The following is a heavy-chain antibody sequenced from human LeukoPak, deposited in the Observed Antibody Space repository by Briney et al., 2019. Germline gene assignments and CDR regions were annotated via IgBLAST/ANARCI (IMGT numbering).Heavy chain of an antibody. CDR1: GFTFSSYE. CDR2: ISSSGSTI. J-gene: IGHJ5*02. Sequence: PGGSLRLSCAASGFTFSSYEMNWVRQAPGKGLEWVSYISSSGSTIYYADSVKGRFTISRDNAKNSLYLQMNSLRADDTAVYYCANGYNYGPFDPWGQGTLVTVSS. CDR3: ANGYNYGPFDP. D-gene: IGHD5-18*01. V-gene: IGHV3-48*03.